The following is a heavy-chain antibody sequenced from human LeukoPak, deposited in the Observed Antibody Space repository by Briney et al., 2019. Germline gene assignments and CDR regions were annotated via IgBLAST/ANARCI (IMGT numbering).Heavy chain of an antibody. J-gene: IGHJ4*02. V-gene: IGHV3-11*01. CDR3: ARGALTYYYDS. Sequence: PGGSLRLSCAASGFIFSDYYMSWFRQVPGKGLEWIAYTSFSGRTIYYADSVKGRFTISRDNAKTSLFLQMNSLRAEDTALYYCARGALTYYYDSWGQGTLVTVSS. CDR2: TSFSGRTI. D-gene: IGHD4/OR15-4a*01. CDR1: GFIFSDYY.